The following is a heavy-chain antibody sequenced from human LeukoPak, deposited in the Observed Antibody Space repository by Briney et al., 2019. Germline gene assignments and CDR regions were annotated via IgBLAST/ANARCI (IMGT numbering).Heavy chain of an antibody. CDR3: ARVNRFLAKRELLRLGYYYGMDV. D-gene: IGHD1-26*01. V-gene: IGHV1-69*13. CDR2: IIPIFGTA. J-gene: IGHJ6*02. Sequence: ASVTVSFTASGGTFSSYAISWVRQAPGQGLEWMGGIIPIFGTANYAQKFQGRVTITADESTSTAYMELSSLRSEDTAVYYCARVNRFLAKRELLRLGYYYGMDVWGQGTTVTVSS. CDR1: GGTFSSYA.